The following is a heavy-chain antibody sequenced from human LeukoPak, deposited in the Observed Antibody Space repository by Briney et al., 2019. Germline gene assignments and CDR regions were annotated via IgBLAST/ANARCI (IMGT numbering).Heavy chain of an antibody. CDR1: GYTFTNYA. CDR3: ARGTSGLVTTNDY. J-gene: IGHJ4*02. D-gene: IGHD3/OR15-3a*01. Sequence: ASVKVSCNASGYTFTNYAMNWVRQAPGQGPEWMGWINTNTGNPSYAQGYTGRFVFSLDTSVSTAYLQISSLKAEDTAVYYCARGTSGLVTTNDYWGQGTLVTVSS. CDR2: INTNTGNP. V-gene: IGHV7-4-1*02.